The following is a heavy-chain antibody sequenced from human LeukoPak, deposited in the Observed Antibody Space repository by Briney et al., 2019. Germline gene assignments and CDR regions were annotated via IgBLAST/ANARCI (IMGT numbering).Heavy chain of an antibody. D-gene: IGHD6-19*01. CDR3: ARDDAVAGHFDY. CDR2: IYSSGST. Sequence: GGSLRLSCAASGFTVSSNYMSWVRQAPGKGLEWVSVIYSSGSTYYADSVKGRFTISRDNSKNTLYLQMNSLRAEDTAVYYCARDDAVAGHFDYWGQGTLVTVSS. V-gene: IGHV3-53*01. J-gene: IGHJ4*02. CDR1: GFTVSSNY.